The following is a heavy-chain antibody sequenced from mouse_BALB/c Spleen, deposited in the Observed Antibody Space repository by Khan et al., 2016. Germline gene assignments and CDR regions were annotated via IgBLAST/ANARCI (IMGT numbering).Heavy chain of an antibody. CDR2: IDPANGNT. J-gene: IGHJ2*01. Sequence: VQLQQSGAELVKPGASVKLSCTASGFNFKDSYMHWVKQRPEQGLEWIGRIDPANGNTKYDPKFQGKATITADTSSNTAYLQLSSLTSEDTAVYYCAGATDYWGRGATLAVSS. CDR1: GFNFKDSY. V-gene: IGHV14-3*02. CDR3: AGATDY.